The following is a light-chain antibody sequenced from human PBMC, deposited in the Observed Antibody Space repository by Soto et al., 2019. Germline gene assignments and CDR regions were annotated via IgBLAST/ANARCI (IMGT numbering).Light chain of an antibody. CDR2: EVS. CDR1: SSDVGGYNY. CDR3: SSYTSSSTLWV. Sequence: QSVLTQPASVSGSPGQSITISCTGTSSDVGGYNYVSWYQQHPGKAPKLMIYEVSNRPSGVSNRFSGSKSGNTASPTISGLQAEDEADYYCSSYTSSSTLWVFGGGTQLTVL. V-gene: IGLV2-14*01. J-gene: IGLJ3*02.